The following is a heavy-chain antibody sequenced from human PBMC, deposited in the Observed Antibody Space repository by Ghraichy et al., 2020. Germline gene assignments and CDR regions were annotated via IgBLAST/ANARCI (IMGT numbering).Heavy chain of an antibody. V-gene: IGHV3-30*18. Sequence: GSLRLSCAASGFTFSKYGMHWVRQAPGKGLEWVAVISYDGSNKKYAESGRFTISRDNSKNTLFLQMNSLRAEDTAVYYCAKERDTSGYYSFRGDYYGMDVWGQGTTVTVSS. CDR2: ISYDGSNK. CDR1: GFTFSKYG. J-gene: IGHJ6*02. D-gene: IGHD3-22*01. CDR3: AKERDTSGYYSFRGDYYGMDV.